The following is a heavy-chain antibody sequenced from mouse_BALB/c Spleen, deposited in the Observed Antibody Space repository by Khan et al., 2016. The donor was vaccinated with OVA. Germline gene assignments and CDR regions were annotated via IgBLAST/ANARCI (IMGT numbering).Heavy chain of an antibody. CDR1: GFTFSNYS. V-gene: IGHV5-6-5*01. J-gene: IGHJ3*01. CDR2: IGCGDST. CDR3: ARDYWFAY. Sequence: EVQLVESGGGLVKPGGSLKLSCAASGFTFSNYSMSWVRQSPEKRLEWVASIGCGDSTYYLDSVKCRFTIFRDNARNILYLQMSSLRSEDTAMYYCARDYWFAYWGQGTLVTVSA.